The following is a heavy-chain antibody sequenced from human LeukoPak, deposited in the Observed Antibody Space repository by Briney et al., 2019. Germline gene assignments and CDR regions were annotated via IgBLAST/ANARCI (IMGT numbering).Heavy chain of an antibody. D-gene: IGHD3/OR15-3a*01. CDR1: GYTFTSYD. J-gene: IGHJ6*03. CDR3: ARALSWTTESYYYMDV. Sequence: GASVKVSCKASGYTFTSYDVNWVRQATGQGLEWMGWMNPNSGNTGYAQKFQGRVIMTMSTSITTAYMDLSSLKSEDTAVYYCARALSWTTESYYYMDVWGKGTTVTVSS. V-gene: IGHV1-8*01. CDR2: MNPNSGNT.